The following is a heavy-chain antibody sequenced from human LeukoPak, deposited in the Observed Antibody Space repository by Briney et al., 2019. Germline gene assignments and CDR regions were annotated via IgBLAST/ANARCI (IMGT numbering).Heavy chain of an antibody. Sequence: PSETLSLTCTVSGGSISSSSYYWGWIRQPPGKGLEWIGEINHSGSTTYNPSLKSRVTMSVDTSKNQFSLKLSSVTAADTAVYYCARVDFWSGFRVYWGQGTLVTVSS. V-gene: IGHV4-39*07. CDR3: ARVDFWSGFRVY. J-gene: IGHJ4*02. D-gene: IGHD3-3*01. CDR2: INHSGST. CDR1: GGSISSSSYY.